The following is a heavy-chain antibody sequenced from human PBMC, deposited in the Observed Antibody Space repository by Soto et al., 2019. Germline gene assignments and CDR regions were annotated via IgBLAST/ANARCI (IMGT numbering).Heavy chain of an antibody. CDR3: AKDGSLWFGELLYIDY. J-gene: IGHJ4*02. D-gene: IGHD3-10*01. Sequence: GGSLRLSCAASGFTFSSYGMHWVRQAPGKGLEWVAVISYDGSNKYYADSVKGRFTISRDNSKNTLYLQMNSLRAEDTAVYYCAKDGSLWFGELLYIDYWGQGTLVTVSS. CDR1: GFTFSSYG. CDR2: ISYDGSNK. V-gene: IGHV3-30*18.